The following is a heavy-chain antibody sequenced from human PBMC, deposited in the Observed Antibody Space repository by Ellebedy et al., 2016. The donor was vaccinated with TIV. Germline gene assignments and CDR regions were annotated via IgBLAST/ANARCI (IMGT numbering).Heavy chain of an antibody. J-gene: IGHJ5*02. Sequence: AASVKVSCKASGYTFTGYYMHWVRQAPGQGLEYVGWINPNSGGANYAQKFQGRVTMTRDTSISTVYMELSSLRSDDTAVYYCARDLGGNSGYYTNWFDPWGQGTLVTVSS. CDR2: INPNSGGA. V-gene: IGHV1-2*02. CDR3: ARDLGGNSGYYTNWFDP. D-gene: IGHD3-22*01. CDR1: GYTFTGYY.